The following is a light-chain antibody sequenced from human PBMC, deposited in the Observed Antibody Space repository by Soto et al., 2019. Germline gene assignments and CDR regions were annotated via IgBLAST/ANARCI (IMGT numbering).Light chain of an antibody. Sequence: QSVLTQPPSLSGAPGQRVTISFTGISSNIVAGYDVHWYQQLPGTAPKLLIYGNSNRPSAVPDRFSGSKSGTSASLAITALQAEDEADYSCQSYDSSLSDVVFGGGTQLTVL. CDR1: SSNIVAGYD. V-gene: IGLV1-40*01. J-gene: IGLJ2*01. CDR3: QSYDSSLSDVV. CDR2: GNS.